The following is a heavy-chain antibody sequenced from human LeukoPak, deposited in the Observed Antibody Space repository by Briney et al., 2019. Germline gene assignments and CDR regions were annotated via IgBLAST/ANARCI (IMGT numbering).Heavy chain of an antibody. V-gene: IGHV3-74*03. J-gene: IGHJ5*02. CDR2: INTDGSIT. D-gene: IGHD3-9*01. CDR1: GFTFSTYL. CDR3: ASLGTLVP. Sequence: GGSLRLSRAASGFTFSTYLMHWVRQAPGKGLVWVSRINTDGSITTYADSVKGRFTISRDNAKNTLYLQMNSLRDEDTAVYYCASLGTLVPWGQGTLVTVSS.